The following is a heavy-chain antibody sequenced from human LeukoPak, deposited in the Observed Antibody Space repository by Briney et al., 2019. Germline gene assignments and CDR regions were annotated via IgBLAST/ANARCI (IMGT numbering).Heavy chain of an antibody. V-gene: IGHV3-53*01. CDR1: DLTVASTY. Sequence: PWGSLPLTCGVSDLTVASTYMSWLRQAPGKGLEWVSTIYRNGNTFYADSVKGRFTISRDTSKNTLNLEMNSLGVEDTAVYYCARAVTDGYSLGFYFDFWGLGALVTVSS. D-gene: IGHD5-24*01. CDR2: IYRNGNT. J-gene: IGHJ4*02. CDR3: ARAVTDGYSLGFYFDF.